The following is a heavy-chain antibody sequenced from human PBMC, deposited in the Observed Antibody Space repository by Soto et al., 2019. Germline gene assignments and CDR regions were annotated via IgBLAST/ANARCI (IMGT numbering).Heavy chain of an antibody. CDR2: INHSGST. V-gene: IGHV4-34*01. CDR1: GGSFSGYY. D-gene: IGHD3-16*01. Sequence: SETLSLTCAVYGGSFSGYYWSWIRQPPGKGLEWIGEINHSGSTNYNPSLKSRVTISVDTSKNQFSLKLSSVTAADTAVYYCARGKWVSARLRWGSWFDPWGQGTLVTVSS. CDR3: ARGKWVSARLRWGSWFDP. J-gene: IGHJ5*02.